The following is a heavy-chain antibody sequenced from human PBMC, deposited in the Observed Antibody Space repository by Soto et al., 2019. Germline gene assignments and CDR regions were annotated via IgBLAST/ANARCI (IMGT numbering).Heavy chain of an antibody. V-gene: IGHV1-69*02. J-gene: IGHJ6*03. Sequence: VQLVQSGAEVKRPGSSVKVSCKAPVGTFSDYNIAWVRQARGQGLEWMGRIIPKLGITNYAHKFQDRVRITADIATSTAYMELTSLRYEDTAVYFCARVEGTRTTNFYQYMDVWGEGTYVTVS. CDR1: VGTFSDYN. CDR3: ARVEGTRTTNFYQYMDV. CDR2: IIPKLGIT. D-gene: IGHD2-8*01.